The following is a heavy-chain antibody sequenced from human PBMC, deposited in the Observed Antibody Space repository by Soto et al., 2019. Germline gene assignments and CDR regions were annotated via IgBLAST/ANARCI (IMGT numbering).Heavy chain of an antibody. Sequence: ASETLSLTCTVSGGSISSSSYYWGWIRQPPGKGLEWIGSIYYSGSTYYNPSLKSRVTISVDTSKNQFSLKLSSVTAADTAVYYCARHGLSTSYFDYWGQGTLVTVSS. CDR3: ARHGLSTSYFDY. CDR2: IYYSGST. CDR1: GGSISSSSYY. D-gene: IGHD2-2*01. J-gene: IGHJ4*02. V-gene: IGHV4-39*01.